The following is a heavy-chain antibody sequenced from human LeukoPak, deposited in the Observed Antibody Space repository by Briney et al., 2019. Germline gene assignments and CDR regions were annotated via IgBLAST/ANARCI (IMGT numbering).Heavy chain of an antibody. CDR3: TREVEGYSYASGRFLHFDP. CDR1: GASISSGSYY. Sequence: SETLSLTCTVSGASISSGSYYWSWIRQPAGKGLEWIGRIYTSGSTNYNPSLQSRVTMSVDTSRNQFSLKLSSVTAADTAVYYCTREVEGYSYASGRFLHFDPWGQGTLVTVSS. J-gene: IGHJ5*02. V-gene: IGHV4-61*02. D-gene: IGHD3-10*01. CDR2: IYTSGST.